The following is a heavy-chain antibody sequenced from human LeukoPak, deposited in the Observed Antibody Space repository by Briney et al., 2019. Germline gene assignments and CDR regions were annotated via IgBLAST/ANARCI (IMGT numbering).Heavy chain of an antibody. CDR2: IIPIFGTA. CDR3: ARTHYYDSSGYYYGYYYYYMDV. CDR1: GGTFSSYA. V-gene: IGHV1-69*05. J-gene: IGHJ6*03. D-gene: IGHD3-22*01. Sequence: ASVKVSCKASGGTFSSYAISWVRQAPGQGLEWMGGIIPIFGTANYAQKFQGRVTITTDESTSTAYMELSSLRSEDTAVYYCARTHYYDSSGYYYGYYYYYMDVWSKGTTVTVSS.